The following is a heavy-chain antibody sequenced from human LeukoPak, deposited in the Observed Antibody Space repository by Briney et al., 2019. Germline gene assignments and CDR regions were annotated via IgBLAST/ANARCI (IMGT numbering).Heavy chain of an antibody. CDR1: GDSISSYY. V-gene: IGHV4-59*01. CDR3: AKDRSGSYSRYYYYGMDV. Sequence: SETLSLTCTVSGDSISSYYWSWIRQPPGKGLEWIGYIYYSGSTNYNPSLKSRVTISVATSKHQFSLRLSSVTAADTAVYYCAKDRSGSYSRYYYYGMDVWGQGTTVTVSS. D-gene: IGHD1-26*01. J-gene: IGHJ6*02. CDR2: IYYSGST.